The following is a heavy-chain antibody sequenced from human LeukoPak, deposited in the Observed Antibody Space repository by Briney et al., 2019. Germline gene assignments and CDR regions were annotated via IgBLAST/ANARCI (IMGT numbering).Heavy chain of an antibody. V-gene: IGHV1-2*02. J-gene: IGHJ6*02. CDR3: AGDLVWGSGSPRDYYYYYGMDV. Sequence: GASVKVSCKASGYTFTGYYMHWVRQAPGQGLEWMGLISPNSGGTNYAQKFQGRVTMTRDTSISTAYMELSRLRSDDTAVYYCAGDLVWGSGSPRDYYYYYGMDVWGQGTTVTVSS. CDR2: ISPNSGGT. D-gene: IGHD3-10*01. CDR1: GYTFTGYY.